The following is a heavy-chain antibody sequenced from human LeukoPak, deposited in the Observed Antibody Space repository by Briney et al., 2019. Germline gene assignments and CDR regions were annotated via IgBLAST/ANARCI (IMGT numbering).Heavy chain of an antibody. CDR3: ARIDYGSGSYYASYYYGMDV. CDR1: GGSISSSSYY. V-gene: IGHV4-39*01. Sequence: SETLSLTCTVSGGSISSSSYYWGWIRQPPGKGLEWIGSIYYSGSTYYNPSLKSRVTISVDTSKNQFSLKLSSVTAADTAVYYCARIDYGSGSYYASYYYGMDVWGQGTTVTVSS. J-gene: IGHJ6*02. D-gene: IGHD3-10*01. CDR2: IYYSGST.